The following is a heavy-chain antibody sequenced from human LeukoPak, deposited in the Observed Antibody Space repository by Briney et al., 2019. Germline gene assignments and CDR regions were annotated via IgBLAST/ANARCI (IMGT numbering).Heavy chain of an antibody. Sequence: PSETLSLTCTVSGGSISSYYWSWIRQPAGKGLEWIGRIYTSGSTNYNPSLKSRVTMSVDTSKNQFSLKLSSVTAADTAVYYCARDRSSGWYGGYYFDYWGQGALVTASS. CDR3: ARDRSSGWYGGYYFDY. V-gene: IGHV4-4*07. CDR1: GGSISSYY. J-gene: IGHJ4*02. CDR2: IYTSGST. D-gene: IGHD6-19*01.